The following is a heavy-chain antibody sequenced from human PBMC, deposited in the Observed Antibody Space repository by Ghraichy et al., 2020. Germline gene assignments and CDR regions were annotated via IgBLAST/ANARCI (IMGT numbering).Heavy chain of an antibody. CDR1: GGSISSAGYS. Sequence: SETLSLTCAVSGGSISSAGYSWAWIRQPPGKGLEWIGYIYHSGSTYYDPSLKSRVSMSVDRSKNHFSLELSSVTAADTAVYYCARSGYYDTSGRDAFHIWGQGTVVTVSS. D-gene: IGHD3-22*01. CDR3: ARSGYYDTSGRDAFHI. V-gene: IGHV4-30-2*01. CDR2: IYHSGST. J-gene: IGHJ3*02.